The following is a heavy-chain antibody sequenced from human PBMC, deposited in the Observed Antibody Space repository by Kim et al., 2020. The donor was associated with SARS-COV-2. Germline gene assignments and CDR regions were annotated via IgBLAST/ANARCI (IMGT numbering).Heavy chain of an antibody. CDR2: ISSSSSYT. J-gene: IGHJ4*02. CDR3: ARDVGVGLERIDY. Sequence: GGSLRLSCAASGFTFSDYYMSWIRQAPGKGLEWVSYISSSSSYTNYADSVKGRFTIPRDNAKNSLYLQMNSLRAEDTAVYYCARDVGVGLERIDYWGQGTLVTVSS. V-gene: IGHV3-11*05. CDR1: GFTFSDYY. D-gene: IGHD1-1*01.